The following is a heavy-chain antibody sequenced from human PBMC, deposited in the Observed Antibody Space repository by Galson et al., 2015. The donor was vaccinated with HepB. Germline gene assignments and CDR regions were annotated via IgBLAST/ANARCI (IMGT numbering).Heavy chain of an antibody. D-gene: IGHD3-16*01. CDR3: AKDGGSYGARYYYYGMDV. J-gene: IGHJ6*02. Sequence: SLRLSCAASGFTFSSYDMHWVRQATGKGLEWVSAVGTAGDTYYPGSVKGRFTISRENAKNSLYLQMNSLRAGDTAVYYCAKDGGSYGARYYYYGMDVWGQGTTVTVSS. CDR2: VGTAGDT. V-gene: IGHV3-13*01. CDR1: GFTFSSYD.